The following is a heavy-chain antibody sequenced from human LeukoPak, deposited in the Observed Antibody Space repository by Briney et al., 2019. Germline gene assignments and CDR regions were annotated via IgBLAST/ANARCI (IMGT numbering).Heavy chain of an antibody. CDR3: AAYSSGYWDYYHMDV. CDR1: GGAFSGYY. J-gene: IGHJ6*03. D-gene: IGHD3-22*01. Sequence: SETPSLTCAVYGGAFSGYYWSWIRQPPGKGLEWIGEINHSGSTNYNPSLKSRVTISVDTSKNQFSLKLSSVTAADTAVYYCAAYSSGYWDYYHMDVWGKGTTVTVSS. CDR2: INHSGST. V-gene: IGHV4-34*01.